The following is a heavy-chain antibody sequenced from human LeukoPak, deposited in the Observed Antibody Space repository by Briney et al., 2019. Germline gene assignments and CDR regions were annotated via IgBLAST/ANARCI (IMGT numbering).Heavy chain of an antibody. V-gene: IGHV1-46*01. CDR3: ARDIGITMVRGLNWFDP. Sequence: ASVTVSCKASGYTFTSYYMHWVRQAPGQELEWMGIINPSGGSASYAQKFQGRVTMTRDTSTSTVYMELSSLRSEDTAVYYCARDIGITMVRGLNWFDPWGQGTLVTVSS. D-gene: IGHD3-10*01. J-gene: IGHJ5*02. CDR2: INPSGGSA. CDR1: GYTFTSYY.